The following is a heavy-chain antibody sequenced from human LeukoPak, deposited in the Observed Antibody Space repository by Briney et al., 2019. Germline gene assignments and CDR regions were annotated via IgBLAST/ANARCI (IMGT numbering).Heavy chain of an antibody. J-gene: IGHJ4*02. D-gene: IGHD2/OR15-2a*01. CDR2: MSYDGSNT. CDR1: GFTFSTAG. CDR3: AKELPFLPPRD. Sequence: GRSLRLSCAASGFTFSTAGMHWVRQAPGKGLEWVAVMSYDGSNTYYRDSVKGRFTISRDNSKNTPYLQMNSLRAEDTAVYYCAKELPFLPPRDWGQGTLVTVSS. V-gene: IGHV3-30*18.